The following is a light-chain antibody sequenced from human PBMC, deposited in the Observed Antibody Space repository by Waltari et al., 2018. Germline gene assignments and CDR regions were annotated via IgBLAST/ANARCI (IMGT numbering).Light chain of an antibody. CDR3: CSYAGSYTWV. V-gene: IGLV2-23*01. CDR2: DDN. J-gene: IGLJ3*02. Sequence: QSALTQPASVSGSPGQSITISCTGTSSDAGNYNLVSWYQQYPGKAPKVIIYDDNRRPSGVSDRFSGSKSGNTASLTISGVQAEDEADYYCCSYAGSYTWVFGGGTKLTVL. CDR1: SSDAGNYNL.